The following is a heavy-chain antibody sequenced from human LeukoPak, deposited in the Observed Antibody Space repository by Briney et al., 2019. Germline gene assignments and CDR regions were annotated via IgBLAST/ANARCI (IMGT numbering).Heavy chain of an antibody. Sequence: GESLKISCKGSGYSFTSYWIGWVRQMPGKGLELMGIIYPGDSDTRYSPSFQGQVTISADKSISTAYLQWSSLKASDTAMYYCARLGGIVVVPAAADNWFDPWGQGTLVTVSS. CDR2: IYPGDSDT. CDR1: GYSFTSYW. V-gene: IGHV5-51*01. D-gene: IGHD2-2*01. CDR3: ARLGGIVVVPAAADNWFDP. J-gene: IGHJ5*02.